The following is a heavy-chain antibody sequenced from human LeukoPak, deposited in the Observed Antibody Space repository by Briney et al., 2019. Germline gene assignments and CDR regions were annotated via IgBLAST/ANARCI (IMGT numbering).Heavy chain of an antibody. Sequence: GGSLRLSCAASGFTFDDYAMHWVRQAPGKGLEWVSGISWNSGSIGYADSVKGRFTISRDNAKNSLYLQMNSLRAEDTALYYCAKDTGRYCSGGSCYDYWGQGTLVTVSS. D-gene: IGHD2-15*01. V-gene: IGHV3-9*01. J-gene: IGHJ4*02. CDR2: ISWNSGSI. CDR1: GFTFDDYA. CDR3: AKDTGRYCSGGSCYDY.